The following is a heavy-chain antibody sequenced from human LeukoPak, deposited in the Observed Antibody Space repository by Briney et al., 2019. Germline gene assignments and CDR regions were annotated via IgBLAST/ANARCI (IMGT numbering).Heavy chain of an antibody. Sequence: GGSLRLSCAASGITFSNYAMSWVRQAPGKGLEWVSAISSGGDGTFYADSVKGRFTISRDNSKNTLYLQMNSLRAEDTAVYYCARVQGETLPTNAFDIWGQGTMVTVSS. CDR2: ISSGGDGT. J-gene: IGHJ3*02. CDR3: ARVQGETLPTNAFDI. CDR1: GITFSNYA. V-gene: IGHV3-23*01. D-gene: IGHD5-12*01.